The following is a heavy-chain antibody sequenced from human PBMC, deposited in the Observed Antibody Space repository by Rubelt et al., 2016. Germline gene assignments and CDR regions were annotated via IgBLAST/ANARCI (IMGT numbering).Heavy chain of an antibody. CDR1: GFTFSSYS. D-gene: IGHD3-9*01. J-gene: IGHJ3*02. V-gene: IGHV3-21*01. Sequence: EVQLVESGGVLVQPGGSLRLSCAASGFTFSSYSMNWVRQAPGKGLEWVSSISSSSSYIYYADSVKGRFTISRDNAKNSLYLQMNSLRAEDTAVYYCAGVRYFDWLPYDAVDIWGQGTMGTVAS. CDR3: AGVRYFDWLPYDAVDI. CDR2: ISSSSSYI.